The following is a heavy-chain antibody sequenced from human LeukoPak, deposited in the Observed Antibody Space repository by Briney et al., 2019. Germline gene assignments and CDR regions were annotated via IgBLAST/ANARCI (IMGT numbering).Heavy chain of an antibody. CDR2: IYYSGST. D-gene: IGHD3-16*01. Sequence: SETLSLTCAVSGGSISSYYWSWIRQPPGKGLEWIGYIYYSGSTKYNPSLKSRVTISVDTSKNQFSLKLSSVTAADTAVYYCARDGSEWGNAFDIWGQGTMVTVS. J-gene: IGHJ3*02. CDR1: GGSISSYY. CDR3: ARDGSEWGNAFDI. V-gene: IGHV4-59*12.